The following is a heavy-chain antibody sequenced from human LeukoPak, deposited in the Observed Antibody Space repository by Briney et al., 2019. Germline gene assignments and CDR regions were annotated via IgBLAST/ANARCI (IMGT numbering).Heavy chain of an antibody. Sequence: PSETLSLTCTDSGGSITNCCWGWIRQPAGRVLDWIGRISSTGNTAYSPSLQSRVTMSVDTSKNQFSLKLNSVTAADTAVYYCARVPPSYSDSSKIYYYYYVDVWGKGTPVTVSS. V-gene: IGHV4-4*07. CDR1: GGSITNCC. CDR3: ARVPPSYSDSSKIYYYYYVDV. D-gene: IGHD1-26*01. CDR2: ISSTGNT. J-gene: IGHJ6*03.